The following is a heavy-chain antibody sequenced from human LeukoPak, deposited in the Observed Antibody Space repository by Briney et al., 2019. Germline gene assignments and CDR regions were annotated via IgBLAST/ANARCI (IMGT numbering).Heavy chain of an antibody. D-gene: IGHD1-26*01. CDR1: GFTFSSYS. CDR3: AKSRIVGATTWHYFDY. V-gene: IGHV3-21*04. J-gene: IGHJ4*02. CDR2: ISSSSGYI. Sequence: GGSLRLSCAASGFTFSSYSMNWVRQAPGKGLEWVSSISSSSGYIYYADSVKGRFTISRDNAKNSLYLQMNSLRAEDTAVYYCAKSRIVGATTWHYFDYWGQGTLVTVSS.